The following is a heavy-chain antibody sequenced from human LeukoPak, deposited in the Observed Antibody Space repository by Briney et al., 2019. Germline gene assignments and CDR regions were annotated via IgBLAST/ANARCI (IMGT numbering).Heavy chain of an antibody. J-gene: IGHJ3*02. CDR3: GGVPYSSSLGRPCDI. CDR1: GYTFTGYY. CDR2: IKPNSDDT. Sequence: GASVKVSCKASGYTFTGYYMNWVRPAPGQGLEWMGRIKPNSDDTDYAQTFQGRVNMTRNTSNSPAYMELSRLRRGDTGFDYWGGVPYSSSLGRPCDIWGEGTRVTVSS. D-gene: IGHD6-6*01. V-gene: IGHV1-2*05.